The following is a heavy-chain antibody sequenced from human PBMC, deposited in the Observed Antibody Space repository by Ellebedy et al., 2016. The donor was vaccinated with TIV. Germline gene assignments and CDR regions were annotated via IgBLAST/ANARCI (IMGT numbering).Heavy chain of an antibody. CDR2: TTYGGGDK. CDR3: ARQAQIHQWFMDY. D-gene: IGHD3-22*01. CDR1: GFTFINCG. J-gene: IGHJ4*02. Sequence: GGSLRLXXAASGFTFINCGMHWVRQAPGKGLEWVAVTTYGGGDKYYADSVKGRFTISRDNSKTTLYLQMNSLRAEDTAVYYCARQAQIHQWFMDYWGQGTLVTVSS. V-gene: IGHV3-30*03.